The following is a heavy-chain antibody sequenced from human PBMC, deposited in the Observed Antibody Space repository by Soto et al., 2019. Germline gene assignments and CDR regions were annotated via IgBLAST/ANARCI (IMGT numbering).Heavy chain of an antibody. CDR2: IKSKTDGGTT. CDR1: GFTFSNAW. CDR3: SNGAAAASSFHH. D-gene: IGHD6-13*01. Sequence: GGSLRLSCVASGFTFSNAWMSWVRQAPGKGLEWVGRIKSKTDGGTTDYAAPVQGRFTISRDDSKNTLYLQMNSLKTAATSVYYCSNGAAAASSFHHWGQGTLVTVSS. J-gene: IGHJ1*01. V-gene: IGHV3-15*01.